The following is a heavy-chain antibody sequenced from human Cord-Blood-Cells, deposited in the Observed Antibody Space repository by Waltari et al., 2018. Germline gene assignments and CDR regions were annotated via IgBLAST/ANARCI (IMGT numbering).Heavy chain of an antibody. V-gene: IGHV4-34*01. Sequence: QLQLQQWAAGLCKPSGTLSPTSPVYGGSFSGSYWSWIRQPPGKGLEWIGEINHSGSTNYNPSLKSRVTISVDTSKNQFSLKLSSVTAADTAVYYCARPQGYSSSFDIWGQGTMVTVSS. D-gene: IGHD6-6*01. J-gene: IGHJ3*02. CDR1: GGSFSGSY. CDR3: ARPQGYSSSFDI. CDR2: INHSGST.